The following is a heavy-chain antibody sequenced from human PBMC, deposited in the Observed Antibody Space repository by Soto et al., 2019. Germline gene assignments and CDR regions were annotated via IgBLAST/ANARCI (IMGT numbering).Heavy chain of an antibody. D-gene: IGHD3-9*01. J-gene: IGHJ6*02. CDR2: INSDGSST. V-gene: IGHV3-74*01. CDR1: GSTFSSYW. CDR3: ARDRGYYDILTGYYKSPHGMDV. Sequence: PGGSLRLSCAASGSTFSSYWMHWVRQAPGKGLVWVSRINSDGSSTSYADSVKGRFTISRDNAKNTLYLQMNSLRAEDTAVYYCARDRGYYDILTGYYKSPHGMDVWGQGTTVTVSS.